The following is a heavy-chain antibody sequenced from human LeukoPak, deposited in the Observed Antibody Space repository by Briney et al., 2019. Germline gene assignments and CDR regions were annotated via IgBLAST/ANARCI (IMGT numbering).Heavy chain of an antibody. CDR2: ISSGGST. D-gene: IGHD2-2*01. J-gene: IGHJ4*02. CDR3: AKPSGRYCSSTSCYGALGY. Sequence: PGGSLRLSCAASGFTFSSYWMSWVRQAPGKGLEWVSVISSGGSTYYADSVKGRFTISRDNSKNTLYLQMNSLRAEDTAVYYCAKPSGRYCSSTSCYGALGYWGQGTLVTVSS. CDR1: GFTFSSYW. V-gene: IGHV3-66*02.